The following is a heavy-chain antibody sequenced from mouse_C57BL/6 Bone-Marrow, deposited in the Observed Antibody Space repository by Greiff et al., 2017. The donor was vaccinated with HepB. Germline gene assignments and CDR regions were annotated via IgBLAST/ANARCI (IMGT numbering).Heavy chain of an antibody. D-gene: IGHD1-1*01. CDR3: ARSIYYYGSSFSWFAY. V-gene: IGHV1-81*01. Sequence: QVQLQQSGAELARPGASVKLSCKASGYTFTSYGISWVKQRTGQGPEWIGEIYPRSGNTYYNEKFKGKATLTADKSSSTAYMELRSLTSEDSAVYFCARSIYYYGSSFSWFAYWGQGTLVTVSA. J-gene: IGHJ3*01. CDR2: IYPRSGNT. CDR1: GYTFTSYG.